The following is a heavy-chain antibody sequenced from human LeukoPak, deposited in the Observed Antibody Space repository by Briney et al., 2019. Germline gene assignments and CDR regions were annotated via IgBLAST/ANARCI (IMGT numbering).Heavy chain of an antibody. J-gene: IGHJ6*02. CDR3: ARVRTMVTGHYYYGMDV. D-gene: IGHD5-18*01. CDR2: INPSGGST. V-gene: IGHV1-46*01. Sequence: ASVKVSCKASGCTFPSYYMHWVRLAPGQGLEWMGIINPSGGSTSYAQKFQGRVTMTRDTSTSTVYMELSSLRSEDTAVYYCARVRTMVTGHYYYGMDVWGQGSTVTVSS. CDR1: GCTFPSYY.